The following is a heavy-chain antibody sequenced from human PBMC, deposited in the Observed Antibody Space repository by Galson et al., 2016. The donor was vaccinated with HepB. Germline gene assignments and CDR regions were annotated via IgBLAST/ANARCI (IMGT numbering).Heavy chain of an antibody. V-gene: IGHV1-2*04. Sequence: SVKVSCKASGYTFTDYHMHWVRQAPGQGLEWMGWINPNTGVTDYAQKFQGWVTMTRDTSIRTVFMELSSLKSDTTAVYYCAREGGSSGWYGGHFDSWGQGTLVTVSS. D-gene: IGHD6-19*01. CDR1: GYTFTDYH. CDR2: INPNTGVT. J-gene: IGHJ4*02. CDR3: AREGGSSGWYGGHFDS.